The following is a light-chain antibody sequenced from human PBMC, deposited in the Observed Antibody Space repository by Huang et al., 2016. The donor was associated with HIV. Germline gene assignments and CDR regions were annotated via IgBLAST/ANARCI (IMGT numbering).Light chain of an antibody. CDR3: QQYGSSAFT. CDR1: PRVTTNF. Sequence: EVVLTQSPGTLSLSPGESATLSCRASPRVTTNFFAWYQQKPGQAPRLLIYGGSSRAAGIPDRIRGSGSGTDFTLTISRLEPEDSAVYYCQQYGSSAFTFGQGTKLEIK. CDR2: GGS. J-gene: IGKJ2*01. V-gene: IGKV3-20*01.